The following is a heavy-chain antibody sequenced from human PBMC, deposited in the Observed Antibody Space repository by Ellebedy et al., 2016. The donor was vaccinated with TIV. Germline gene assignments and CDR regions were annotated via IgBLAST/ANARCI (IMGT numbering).Heavy chain of an antibody. CDR2: IYQDGSTQ. V-gene: IGHV3-7*01. CDR1: GFSFRSYW. J-gene: IGHJ5*02. Sequence: PGGSLRLSCVASGFSFRSYWMSWVRQAPGKGLEWVANIYQDGSTQYYVDSVKGRFTISRDNAKNSLFLQMNSLGVEETAVYYCAGRGSYGDYAVQVNSWFDRWGRGTLVSVSS. CDR3: AGRGSYGDYAVQVNSWFDR. D-gene: IGHD3-16*01.